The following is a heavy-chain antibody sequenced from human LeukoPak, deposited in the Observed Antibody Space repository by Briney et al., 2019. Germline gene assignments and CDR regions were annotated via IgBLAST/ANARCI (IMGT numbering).Heavy chain of an antibody. D-gene: IGHD3-3*01. J-gene: IGHJ4*02. CDR2: ISSSGSTI. Sequence: GGSLRLSCTVSGFTVSSNSMSWVRQAPGKGLEWVSYISSSGSTIYYADSVKGRFTISRDNAKNSLYLQMNSLRAEDAAVYYCARFGRGTDYWGQGTLVTVSS. CDR1: GFTVSSNS. CDR3: ARFGRGTDY. V-gene: IGHV3-48*04.